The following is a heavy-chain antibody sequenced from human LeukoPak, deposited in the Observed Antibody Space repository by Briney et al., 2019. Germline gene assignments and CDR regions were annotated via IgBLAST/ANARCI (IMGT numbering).Heavy chain of an antibody. CDR3: ASVDYVWGSFY. V-gene: IGHV4-59*01. D-gene: IGHD3-16*01. CDR1: GGSISSYY. J-gene: IGHJ4*02. CDR2: IYYSGST. Sequence: PSETLSLTCTVSGGSISSYYWSWIRQPPGKGLEWIGYIYYSGSTNYNPSLESRVTISVDTSKNQFSLKLSSVTAADTAVYYCASVDYVWGSFYWGQGTLVTVSS.